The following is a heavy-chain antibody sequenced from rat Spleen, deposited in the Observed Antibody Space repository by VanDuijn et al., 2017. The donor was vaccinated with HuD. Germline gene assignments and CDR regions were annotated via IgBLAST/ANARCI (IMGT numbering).Heavy chain of an antibody. CDR1: GFTFNSYD. J-gene: IGHJ2*01. CDR3: SPLPGRNLYS. D-gene: IGHD1-4*01. V-gene: IGHV5-27*01. CDR2: ITTGGGTA. Sequence: EVQLVESGGGLVQPGRSLKLSCAASGFTFNSYDMAWVRQAPTKGLEWVAYITTGGGTAFYRDSVKGRFTISRDNAKSTLYLQMNSLRSEDTATYYCSPLPGRNLYSWGQGVMVTVSS.